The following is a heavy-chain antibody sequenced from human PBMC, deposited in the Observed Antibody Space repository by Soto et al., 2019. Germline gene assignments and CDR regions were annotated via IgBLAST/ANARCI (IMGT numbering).Heavy chain of an antibody. CDR3: AKNQERELPRVIDF. V-gene: IGHV3-23*01. Sequence: GGSLRLSCAPSGLTFSDHAMSWGRQAPGGGLELVSSMSGSSSTTYYADSEKGRFTISRDRSKNTLYLQMSSLRAEDTALYYCAKNQERELPRVIDFWGQGTLVTVSS. J-gene: IGHJ4*02. CDR2: MSGSSSTT. CDR1: GLTFSDHA. D-gene: IGHD1-7*01.